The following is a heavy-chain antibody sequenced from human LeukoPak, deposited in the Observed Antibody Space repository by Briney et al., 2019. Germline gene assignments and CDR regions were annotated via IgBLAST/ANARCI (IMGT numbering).Heavy chain of an antibody. Sequence: PSETLSLTCTVSGYSISSGYYWGWIRQPPGKGLEWIGSIYHSGSTYYNPSLKSRVTISVDTSKNQFSLKLSSVTAADTAVYYCAREGYTTQYCSSTSCYQVPSYMDVWGKGTTVTVSS. V-gene: IGHV4-38-2*02. CDR2: IYHSGST. D-gene: IGHD2-2*01. CDR3: AREGYTTQYCSSTSCYQVPSYMDV. J-gene: IGHJ6*03. CDR1: GYSISSGYY.